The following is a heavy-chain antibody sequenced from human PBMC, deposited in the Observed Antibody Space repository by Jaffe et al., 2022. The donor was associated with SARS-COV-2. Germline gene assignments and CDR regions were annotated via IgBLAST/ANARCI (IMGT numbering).Heavy chain of an antibody. Sequence: EVQLVESGGGLVQPGGSLRLSCAASGFTFSSYAISWVRQAPGKGLEWVSGLSGSGGVTYYADSVKGRFTISRDNSKNTLYLQMNSLRAEDTAVYYCARFGLAGYPQFLYFYYLDLWGKGTTVTVSS. CDR3: ARFGLAGYPQFLYFYYLDL. CDR1: GFTFSSYA. D-gene: IGHD3-9*01. V-gene: IGHV3-23*04. CDR2: LSGSGGVT. J-gene: IGHJ6*03.